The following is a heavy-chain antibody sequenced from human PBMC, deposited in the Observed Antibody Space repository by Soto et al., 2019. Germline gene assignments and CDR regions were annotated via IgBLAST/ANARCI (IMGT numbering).Heavy chain of an antibody. CDR3: AREPPATTRGQNFFDF. Sequence: DWPGGSLRLSCAASGFTFSDYQMSWIRQAPGKGLEWVSYISSSGSDTNYADSVKGRFTISRDNAKKSLYLQVNSLRAEDTAVYYCAREPPATTRGQNFFDFWGQGTLVTVSS. CDR2: ISSSGSDT. D-gene: IGHD1-7*01. J-gene: IGHJ4*02. CDR1: GFTFSDYQ. V-gene: IGHV3-11*06.